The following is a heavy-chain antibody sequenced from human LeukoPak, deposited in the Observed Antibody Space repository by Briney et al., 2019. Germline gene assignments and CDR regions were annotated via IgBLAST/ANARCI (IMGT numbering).Heavy chain of an antibody. D-gene: IGHD3-10*01. CDR2: IIPIFGTA. CDR3: ARVGGDYYGSGSYYYFDY. V-gene: IGHV1-69*13. CDR1: GGTFSSYA. Sequence: ASVKVSCKASGGTFSSYAISWVRQAPGQGLEWMGGIIPIFGTANYAQKFQGRVTITVDESTSTAYMELSSLRSEDTAVYYCARVGGDYYGSGSYYYFDYWGQGTLVTVSS. J-gene: IGHJ4*02.